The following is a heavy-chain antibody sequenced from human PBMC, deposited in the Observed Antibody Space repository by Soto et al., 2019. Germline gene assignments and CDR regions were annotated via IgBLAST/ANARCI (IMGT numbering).Heavy chain of an antibody. CDR3: ARDPPLGYCSSTSCSIENY. Sequence: GGSLRLSCAASGFTFSSYSMNWVRQAPGKGLEWVSSISSSSSYIYYADSVKGRFTISRDNAKNSLYLQMNSLRAEDTAVYYCARDPPLGYCSSTSCSIENYWGQGTLVTVSS. V-gene: IGHV3-21*01. CDR2: ISSSSSYI. J-gene: IGHJ4*02. CDR1: GFTFSSYS. D-gene: IGHD2-2*01.